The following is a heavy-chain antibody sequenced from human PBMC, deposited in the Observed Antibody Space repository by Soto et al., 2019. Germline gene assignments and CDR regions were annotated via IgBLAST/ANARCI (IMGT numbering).Heavy chain of an antibody. CDR1: GGSISSGGYY. CDR3: ARENSSSHLVNYYGMDV. Sequence: SETLSLTCTVSGGSISSGGYYWSWIRQHPGKGLEWNGYIYYSGSTYYNPSLKSRVTISVDTSKNQFSLKLSSVTAADTAVYYCARENSSSHLVNYYGMDVWGQGTTVTVSS. CDR2: IYYSGST. J-gene: IGHJ6*02. D-gene: IGHD6-13*01. V-gene: IGHV4-31*03.